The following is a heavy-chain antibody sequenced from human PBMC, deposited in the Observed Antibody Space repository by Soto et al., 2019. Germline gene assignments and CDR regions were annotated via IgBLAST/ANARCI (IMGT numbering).Heavy chain of an antibody. CDR2: IYYSGST. CDR1: GGSISSGGYY. J-gene: IGHJ6*02. Sequence: QVQLQESGPGLVKPSQTLSLTCTVSGGSISSGGYYWSWIRQHPGKGLEWIGYIYYSGSTYYNPSRKSRVTISVDTSKNQFSLKLSSVTAADTAVYYCARAHGEIHYYYYYGMDVWGQGTTVTVSS. D-gene: IGHD2-21*01. CDR3: ARAHGEIHYYYYYGMDV. V-gene: IGHV4-31*03.